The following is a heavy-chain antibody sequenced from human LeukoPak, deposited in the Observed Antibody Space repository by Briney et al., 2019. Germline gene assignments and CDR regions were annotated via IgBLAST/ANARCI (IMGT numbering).Heavy chain of an antibody. J-gene: IGHJ4*02. V-gene: IGHV1-46*01. CDR3: ARDQEGFDY. CDR2: IYPRDGST. Sequence: ASVKVSCKVSGYSFASNYIHWVRQAPGQGLEWMGMIYPRDGSTSYAQRFQDRVTVTRDTSTSTVHMELSGLRSEDTAVYYCARDQEGFDYWGQGTLVTVSS. CDR1: GYSFASNY.